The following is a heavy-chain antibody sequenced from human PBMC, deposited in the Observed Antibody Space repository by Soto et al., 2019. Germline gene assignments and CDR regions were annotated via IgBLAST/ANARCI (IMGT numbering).Heavy chain of an antibody. D-gene: IGHD3-22*01. CDR2: IFSNDEK. V-gene: IGHV2-26*01. CDR1: GFSRINARVG. J-gene: IGHJ4*02. Sequence: QVTLKESGPVRVKPTETLTLTCTVSGFSRINARVGVSWLRQPPGKALEWLAHIFSNDEKSYSTSLKSRLTISTDTSKSQVVLTMTNMDPVDTDTYYCARIRRDGTDFYLIDYWGRGTLVTVSS. CDR3: ARIRRDGTDFYLIDY.